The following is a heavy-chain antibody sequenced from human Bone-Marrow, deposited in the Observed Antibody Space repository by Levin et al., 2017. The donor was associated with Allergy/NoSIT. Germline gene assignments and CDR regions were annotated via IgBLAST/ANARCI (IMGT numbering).Heavy chain of an antibody. Sequence: PGGSLRLSCAASGFTFNSHRMSWVRQAPGTGLEWVSGDDGSGTFTKYADSVKGRFTISRDNSKNTLFLQMNSLRVEDTAVYYCAKGRDDSGGYHFSFDYWGQGTLVTVSS. J-gene: IGHJ4*01. V-gene: IGHV3-23*01. D-gene: IGHD3-22*01. CDR3: AKGRDDSGGYHFSFDY. CDR2: DDGSGTFT. CDR1: GFTFNSHR.